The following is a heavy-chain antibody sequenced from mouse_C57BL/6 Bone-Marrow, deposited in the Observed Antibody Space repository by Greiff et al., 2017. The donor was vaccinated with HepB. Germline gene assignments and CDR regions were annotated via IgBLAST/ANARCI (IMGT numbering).Heavy chain of an antibody. J-gene: IGHJ2*01. CDR2: ISNGGGST. CDR3: ARQDDYDYFDY. CDR1: GFTFSDYY. D-gene: IGHD2-4*01. Sequence: EVMLVESGGGLVQPGGSLKLSCAASGFTFSDYYMYWVRQTPEKRLEWVAYISNGGGSTYYPDTVKGRFTISRDNAKNTLYLQMSRLKSEDTAMYYCARQDDYDYFDYWGQGTTLTVSS. V-gene: IGHV5-12*01.